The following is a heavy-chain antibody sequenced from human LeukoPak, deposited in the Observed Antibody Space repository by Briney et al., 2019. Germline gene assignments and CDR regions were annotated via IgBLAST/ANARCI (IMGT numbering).Heavy chain of an antibody. V-gene: IGHV3-11*01. CDR1: GFKFRDYY. Sequence: PGGSLRLSCAASGFKFRDYYMSWIRQAPGKGLEWISYISMSGSVIQYSDSVKGRFTTSRDNVMNSLHLQMDSLRVDDTAVYYCARGGWSRGWFDPWGQGTLVSVSS. D-gene: IGHD3-22*01. J-gene: IGHJ5*02. CDR2: ISMSGSVI. CDR3: ARGGWSRGWFDP.